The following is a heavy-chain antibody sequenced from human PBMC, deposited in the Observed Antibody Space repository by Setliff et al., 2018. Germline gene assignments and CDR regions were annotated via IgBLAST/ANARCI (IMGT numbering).Heavy chain of an antibody. CDR1: DFTFSNSA. CDR2: ITASGSKI. CDR3: AKDRLFPRY. Sequence: GGSLRLSCVGSDFTFSNSAMSWVRQAPGKGLEWVSTITASGSKILYVDSVKGRFTISRDNSKNSLYLQMDSLRPEDTAVYYCAKDRLFPRYWGLGTLVTVSS. V-gene: IGHV3-23*01. D-gene: IGHD2-21*01. J-gene: IGHJ4*02.